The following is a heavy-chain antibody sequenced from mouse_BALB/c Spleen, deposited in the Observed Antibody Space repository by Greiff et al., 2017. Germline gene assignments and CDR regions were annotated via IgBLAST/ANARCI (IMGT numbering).Heavy chain of an antibody. D-gene: IGHD4-1*01. CDR1: GFTFTDYY. CDR3: ARANWGALSCWYFDV. J-gene: IGHJ1*01. Sequence: EVKLVESGGGLVQPGGSLRLSCATSGFTFTDYYMSWVRQPPGKALEWLGFIRNKANGYTTEYSASVKGRFTISRDNSHSILYLQMNTLRAEDSATYYCARANWGALSCWYFDVWGAGTTVTVAS. CDR2: IRNKANGYTT. V-gene: IGHV7-3*02.